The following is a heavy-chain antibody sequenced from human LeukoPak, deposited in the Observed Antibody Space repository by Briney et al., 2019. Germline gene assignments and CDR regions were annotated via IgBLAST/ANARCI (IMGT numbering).Heavy chain of an antibody. D-gene: IGHD6-19*01. V-gene: IGHV4-59*01. CDR1: GGSISSYY. J-gene: IGHJ4*02. Sequence: PSETLSLTCTVSGGSISSYYWSWIRQPPGKGLEWIGYIYYSGSTNYNPSLKSRVTISVDTSKNQFSLKLSSVTAADTAVYYCAGSGWSGSFPYYFDYWGQGTLVTVSS. CDR3: AGSGWSGSFPYYFDY. CDR2: IYYSGST.